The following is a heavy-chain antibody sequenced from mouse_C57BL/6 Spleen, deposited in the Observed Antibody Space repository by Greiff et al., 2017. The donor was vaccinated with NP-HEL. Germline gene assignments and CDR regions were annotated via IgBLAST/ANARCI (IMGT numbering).Heavy chain of an antibody. D-gene: IGHD1-1*01. CDR1: GYTFPDYE. CDR3: TRRGYGMAMDY. V-gene: IGHV1-15*01. J-gene: IGHJ4*01. CDR2: IDPETGGT. Sequence: VQLQQSGAELVRPGALVTLSCLALGYTFPDYEMHWVKQTPVHGLEWIGAIDPETGGTAYNQKFKGKAILTTDKTSSTAYIELRSLTSEDSTVYYCTRRGYGMAMDYWGQGTSVTVSS.